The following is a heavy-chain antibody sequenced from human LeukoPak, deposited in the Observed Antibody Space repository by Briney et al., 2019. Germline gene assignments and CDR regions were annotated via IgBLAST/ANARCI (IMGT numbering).Heavy chain of an antibody. CDR3: ARDAVVGATDLDY. V-gene: IGHV4-39*07. CDR2: IYYSGST. J-gene: IGHJ4*02. Sequence: PSETLSLTCTVSGGSISSSSYYWGWIRQPPGKGLEWIGSIYYSGSTYYNPSLKSRVTISVDTSKNQFSLKLSSVTAADTAVYYCARDAVVGATDLDYWGQGTLVTVSS. CDR1: GGSISSSSYY. D-gene: IGHD1-26*01.